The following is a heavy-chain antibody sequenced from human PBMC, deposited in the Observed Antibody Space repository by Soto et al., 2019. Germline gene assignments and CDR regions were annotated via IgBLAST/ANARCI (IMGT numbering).Heavy chain of an antibody. V-gene: IGHV4-38-2*02. CDR1: GYSISSGSY. D-gene: IGHD6-19*01. J-gene: IGHJ4*01. Sequence: SETVSLTCTFSGYSISSGSYWPWIRRPPGKGPEWIASIYHGGTTFYNPSLKSRITISVDTSNNQFSLKLTSVTAADTAVYYCARVHVMVVAGSTFDYWGHGTLVTVSS. CDR3: ARVHVMVVAGSTFDY. CDR2: IYHGGTT.